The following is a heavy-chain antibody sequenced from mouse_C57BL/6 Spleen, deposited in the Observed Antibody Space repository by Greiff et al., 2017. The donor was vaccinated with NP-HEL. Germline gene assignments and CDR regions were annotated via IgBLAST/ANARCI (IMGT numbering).Heavy chain of an antibody. CDR2: IYPGDGDT. V-gene: IGHV1-82*01. CDR1: GYAFSSSW. CDR3: VYSNWAWFAY. Sequence: QVQLQQSGPELVKPGASVKISCKASGYAFSSSWMNWVKQRPGKGLEWIGRIYPGDGDTNYNGKFKGKATLTADKSSSTAYMQLSSLTSEDSAVYFCVYSNWAWFAYWGQGTLVTVSA. D-gene: IGHD2-5*01. J-gene: IGHJ3*01.